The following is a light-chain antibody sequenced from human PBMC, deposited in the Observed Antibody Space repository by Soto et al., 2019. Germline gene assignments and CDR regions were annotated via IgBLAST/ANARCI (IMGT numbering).Light chain of an antibody. CDR2: TND. CDR1: SSKIGTSS. V-gene: IGLV1-44*01. CDR3: AVWDDSLNGHV. J-gene: IGLJ1*01. Sequence: QSVLTQPPSASGTPGQTVTISCSGSSSKIGTSSVHWYKHLPGTAPKPLIYTNDQRPSGVPFRFSGSKSGTSASLAISGLQSEDEADYYCAVWDDSLNGHVFGAGTKVTVL.